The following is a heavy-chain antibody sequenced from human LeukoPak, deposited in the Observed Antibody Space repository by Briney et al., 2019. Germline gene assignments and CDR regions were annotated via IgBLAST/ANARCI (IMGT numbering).Heavy chain of an antibody. J-gene: IGHJ6*03. V-gene: IGHV1-69*05. CDR1: GGTFSSYA. D-gene: IGHD2-2*01. Sequence: SVKVSCKASGGTFSSYAISWVRQVPGQGLEWMGGFIPIFGTANYAQKFQGRVTITTDESTNTAYMELSSLRSEDTAVYYCARDREDIVVVPAAKGGYYYYYMDVWGKGTTVTVSS. CDR3: ARDREDIVVVPAAKGGYYYYYMDV. CDR2: FIPIFGTA.